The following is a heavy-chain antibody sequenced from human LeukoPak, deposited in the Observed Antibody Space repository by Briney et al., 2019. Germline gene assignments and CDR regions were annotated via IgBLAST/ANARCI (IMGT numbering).Heavy chain of an antibody. V-gene: IGHV3-15*01. D-gene: IGHD2-15*01. CDR2: IKNDGAT. J-gene: IGHJ4*02. CDR1: GFTFSGAW. Sequence: WGSLRLSCATSGFTFSGAWLSWVRQAPGQGLEWIGRIKNDGATDYAAPVRGRFTISRDVSRATLYLQMNSLKTEDAAIYYCTTVTHFYLGGQGTLVTVSS. CDR3: TTVTHFYL.